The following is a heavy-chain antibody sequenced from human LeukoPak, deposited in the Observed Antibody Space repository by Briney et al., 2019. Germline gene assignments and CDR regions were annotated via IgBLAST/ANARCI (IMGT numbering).Heavy chain of an antibody. D-gene: IGHD1-26*01. Sequence: GGSLRLSCAASVFTFSSFAMGWVRQAPGKGLEWVSVICGSGGSTYYADSVKGRFTISRDNSKNTLYLQMNGLRAEDTDVYYCAKAHSGSCYDAFDIWGQGTMVTVSS. CDR1: VFTFSSFA. CDR3: AKAHSGSCYDAFDI. J-gene: IGHJ3*02. CDR2: ICGSGGST. V-gene: IGHV3-23*01.